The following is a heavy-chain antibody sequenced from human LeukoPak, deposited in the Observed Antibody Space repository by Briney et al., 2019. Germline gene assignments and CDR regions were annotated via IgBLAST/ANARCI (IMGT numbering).Heavy chain of an antibody. CDR1: GGTFSSYA. CDR2: IVVGSGNT. Sequence: GASVKVSCKASGGTFSSYAISWVRQARGQRLEWIGWIVVGSGNTNYAQKFQERVTITRDMSTSTAYMELSSLRSEDTAVYYCAARLLWFGESHGGFDPWGQGTLVTVSS. J-gene: IGHJ5*02. CDR3: AARLLWFGESHGGFDP. D-gene: IGHD3-10*01. V-gene: IGHV1-58*02.